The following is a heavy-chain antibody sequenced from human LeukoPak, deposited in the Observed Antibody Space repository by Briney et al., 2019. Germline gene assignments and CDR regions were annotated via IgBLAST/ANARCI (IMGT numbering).Heavy chain of an antibody. Sequence: ASVKVSCKASGYIFSDYYMHWVRLAPGQGLEWLGWINPNSGGTNYAQHFQGRATLTWDTSINTAYMELSSLTSDDTAVYYCARVSPIQQLFFWFDPWGQGTLVTVSS. CDR3: ARVSPIQQLFFWFDP. J-gene: IGHJ5*02. V-gene: IGHV1-2*02. CDR2: INPNSGGT. D-gene: IGHD5-18*01. CDR1: GYIFSDYY.